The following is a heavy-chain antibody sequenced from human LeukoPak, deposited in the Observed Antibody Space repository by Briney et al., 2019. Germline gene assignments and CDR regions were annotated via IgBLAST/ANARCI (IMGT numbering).Heavy chain of an antibody. V-gene: IGHV3-30-3*01. D-gene: IGHD3-3*01. Sequence: GGSLRLSCVASEFTFRSYAMHWVRQAPGKGLEWVATASYDGSNEYYADSVKGRFTISRDNSKNTLYLQMNTLRPEDTAVYYCASPARRITIFGVPFDYWGQGTLVTVSS. CDR3: ASPARRITIFGVPFDY. J-gene: IGHJ4*02. CDR1: EFTFRSYA. CDR2: ASYDGSNE.